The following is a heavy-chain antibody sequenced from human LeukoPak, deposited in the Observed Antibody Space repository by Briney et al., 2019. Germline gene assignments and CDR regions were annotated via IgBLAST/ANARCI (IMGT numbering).Heavy chain of an antibody. CDR2: IYPGDSDT. CDR1: GYSFTSYW. D-gene: IGHD2-2*01. Sequence: KHGESLKISCKCSGYSFTSYWIGSVRPMPGKGLDWMGIIYPGDSDTRYSPSFQGQVTISADKSISTAYLQWSSLKASDTAMYYCARLGQPLPTDYWGQGTLVTVSS. CDR3: ARLGQPLPTDY. J-gene: IGHJ4*02. V-gene: IGHV5-51*01.